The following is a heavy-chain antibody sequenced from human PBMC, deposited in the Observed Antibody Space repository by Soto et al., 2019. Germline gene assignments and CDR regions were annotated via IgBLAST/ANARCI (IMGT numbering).Heavy chain of an antibody. J-gene: IGHJ5*01. CDR2: ISTTSFTI. D-gene: IGHD2-15*01. Sequence: PGGSLRLSCAASGFSFSTYNMDWVRRAPGKGPEWIAYISTTSFTIYYADSVKDRFTISRDNDRNSLYLEMNSLRDEDTAVYYCARDRCYDGTCYSASDSWGQGTLVTVSS. CDR3: ARDRCYDGTCYSASDS. V-gene: IGHV3-48*02. CDR1: GFSFSTYN.